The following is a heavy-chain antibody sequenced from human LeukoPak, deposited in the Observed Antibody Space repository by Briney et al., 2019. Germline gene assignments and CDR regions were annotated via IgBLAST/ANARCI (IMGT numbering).Heavy chain of an antibody. CDR2: INQDGSEK. Sequence: GGSLRLSCAASGFTFSSYWMSWVRQAPGKGLEWVANINQDGSEKYYVDSVKGRFTISRDNAKNSLYLQMNSLRAEDTAVYYCARGRGSYGYYFDYWGQGTLVTVSS. J-gene: IGHJ4*02. CDR1: GFTFSSYW. CDR3: ARGRGSYGYYFDY. D-gene: IGHD1-26*01. V-gene: IGHV3-7*01.